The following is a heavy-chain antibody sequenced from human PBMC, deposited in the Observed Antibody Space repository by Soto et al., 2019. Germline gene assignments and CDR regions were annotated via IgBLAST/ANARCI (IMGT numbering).Heavy chain of an antibody. Sequence: GASVKVSCKASGGTFSSYAISWVRQAPGQGLEWMGGIIPIFGTANYAQKFQGRVTITADKSTSTAYMELSSLRSEDTAVYYCVRSPPNYDFWSDLDYWGQGTLVTVSS. D-gene: IGHD3-3*01. CDR3: VRSPPNYDFWSDLDY. V-gene: IGHV1-69*06. CDR1: GGTFSSYA. J-gene: IGHJ4*02. CDR2: IIPIFGTA.